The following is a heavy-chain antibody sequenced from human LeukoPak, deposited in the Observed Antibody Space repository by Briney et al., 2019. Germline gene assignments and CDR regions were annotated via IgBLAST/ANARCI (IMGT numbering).Heavy chain of an antibody. CDR3: ARGRNYYDTMDNWFDP. CDR2: MNPNSGNT. Sequence: GSVKVSCTASGYTFTTYDINWVGQATAQGLEWMGWMNPNSGNTGYAQKFQGRDTMTRNTSISTTYMELSSRRSEDTAVYYCARGRNYYDTMDNWFDPWGQGTLVTVSS. J-gene: IGHJ5*02. CDR1: GYTFTTYD. D-gene: IGHD3-22*01. V-gene: IGHV1-8*01.